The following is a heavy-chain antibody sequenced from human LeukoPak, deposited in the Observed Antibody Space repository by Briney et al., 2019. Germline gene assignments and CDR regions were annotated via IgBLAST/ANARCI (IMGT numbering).Heavy chain of an antibody. J-gene: IGHJ6*03. Sequence: PGGSLRLSRAASGFTFSSCWMSWVRQAPGKGLEWVANIKQDGSEKYYVDSVKGRFTISRDNAKNSLYLQMNSLRAEDTAVYYCARDPSGLYYMDVWGKGTTVTISS. CDR1: GFTFSSCW. CDR3: ARDPSGLYYMDV. CDR2: IKQDGSEK. V-gene: IGHV3-7*01.